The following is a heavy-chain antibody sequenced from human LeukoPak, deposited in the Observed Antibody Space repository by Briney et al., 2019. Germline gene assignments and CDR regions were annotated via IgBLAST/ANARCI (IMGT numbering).Heavy chain of an antibody. CDR1: GFTFSSYS. CDR3: ALLVGATLDFDN. D-gene: IGHD1-26*01. J-gene: IGHJ4*02. V-gene: IGHV3-21*03. Sequence: GGSLRLSCAASGFTFSSYSMNWVRQAPGKGLEWVSSISSSSSYIYYADSVKGRFTVSRDNAKNSLYLQMNSLRAEDTALYYCALLVGATLDFDNWGQGTLVTVSS. CDR2: ISSSSSYI.